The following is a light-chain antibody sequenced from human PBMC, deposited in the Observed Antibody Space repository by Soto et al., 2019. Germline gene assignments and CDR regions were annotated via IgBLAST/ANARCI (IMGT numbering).Light chain of an antibody. Sequence: EVMLTQSPCTLSSSAGERATLSCRASQSVSSYYLDWYQQKSSQTPRLLIYGASNWGTGIPDRFSGSGSGTDFTLTTSSLEPDEFAVYYCQQYYTSPRTFGQGTKVEFK. CDR3: QQYYTSPRT. CDR1: QSVSSYY. J-gene: IGKJ1*01. V-gene: IGKV3-20*01. CDR2: GAS.